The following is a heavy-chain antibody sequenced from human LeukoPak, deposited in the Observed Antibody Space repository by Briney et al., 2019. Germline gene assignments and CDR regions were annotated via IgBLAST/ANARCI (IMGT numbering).Heavy chain of an antibody. V-gene: IGHV4-38-2*02. CDR2: IYHSGST. Sequence: SETRSLTCTVSGYSISSGYYWGWIRQPPGKGLECIGSIYHSGSTYYNPSLKSRVTISVDTSKNQFSLKLRSVTAADMAVYYCARGPFRRGEMASYWGQGTLVTVSS. J-gene: IGHJ4*02. D-gene: IGHD5-24*01. CDR1: GYSISSGYY. CDR3: ARGPFRRGEMASY.